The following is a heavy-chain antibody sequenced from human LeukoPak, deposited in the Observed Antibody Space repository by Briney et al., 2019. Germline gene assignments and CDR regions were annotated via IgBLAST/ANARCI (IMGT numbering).Heavy chain of an antibody. Sequence: GASVKVSCKASGYTFTNNFMHWVRQAPGQGLEWMGIINPSGDNTWYAQKFQGRVAITADKSTSTAYMELSSLRSEDTAVYYCARDLGYSYGSDYYYMDVWGKGTTVTVSS. CDR3: ARDLGYSYGSDYYYMDV. CDR2: INPSGDNT. J-gene: IGHJ6*03. D-gene: IGHD5-18*01. V-gene: IGHV1-46*01. CDR1: GYTFTNNF.